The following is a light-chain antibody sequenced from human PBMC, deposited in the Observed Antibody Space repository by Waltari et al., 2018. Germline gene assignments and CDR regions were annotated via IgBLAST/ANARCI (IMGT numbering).Light chain of an antibody. CDR1: QSISNC. V-gene: IGKV1-39*01. CDR2: AAS. CDR3: QQSCSALIT. Sequence: IQMTQSPSSLSASVGDRVTITCRASQSISNCLSWYQQKPGKAPKLLMYAASDLQSGVPSRFSGRGSGTDFTLTISSLQPEDFATYYCQQSCSALITFGQGTRLETK. J-gene: IGKJ5*01.